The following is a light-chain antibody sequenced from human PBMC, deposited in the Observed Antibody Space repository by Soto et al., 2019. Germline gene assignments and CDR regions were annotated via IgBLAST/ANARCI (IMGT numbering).Light chain of an antibody. CDR1: SSDVGGYNY. CDR3: SSYTSSSTLSTYV. Sequence: QSALTQPASESGSPGQSITISCTGTSSDVGGYNYVSWYQHHPGKAPKLMIYDVSHRPSGVSNRFSGSKSGNTASLIISGLQAEDEADYYCSSYTSSSTLSTYVFGTGTKVTVL. V-gene: IGLV2-14*03. CDR2: DVS. J-gene: IGLJ1*01.